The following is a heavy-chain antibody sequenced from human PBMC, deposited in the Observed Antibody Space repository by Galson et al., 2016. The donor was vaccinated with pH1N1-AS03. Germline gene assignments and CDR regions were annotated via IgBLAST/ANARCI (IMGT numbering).Heavy chain of an antibody. CDR1: HGSVSNHY. J-gene: IGHJ3*02. Sequence: ETLSLTCTVSHGSVSNHYWTWIRQPPGKGLEWIGYVHSSGSTSYNRSLKSRLIISVDTSKNQLSLKLTSVTAADTAMYYCTRGATTCGFDIWGQGTVVTVSS. D-gene: IGHD1-26*01. CDR2: VHSSGST. CDR3: TRGATTCGFDI. V-gene: IGHV4-59*02.